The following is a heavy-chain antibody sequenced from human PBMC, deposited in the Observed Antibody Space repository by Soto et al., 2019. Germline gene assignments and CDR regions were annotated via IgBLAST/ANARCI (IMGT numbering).Heavy chain of an antibody. Sequence: EVQLVESGGGLVKPGGSLRLSCAGPGFTFSNVWRNWVRQAPGKGLEWVGRIKSETDGGTIDYAAPVKGRFTISRDDSNNTLYLQMNSLKTEDTATYYCTPLALKYNSDWYPLSDWGQGTRVTVSS. CDR2: IKSETDGGTI. V-gene: IGHV3-15*07. CDR1: GFTFSNVW. CDR3: TPLALKYNSDWYPLSD. J-gene: IGHJ4*02. D-gene: IGHD6-19*01.